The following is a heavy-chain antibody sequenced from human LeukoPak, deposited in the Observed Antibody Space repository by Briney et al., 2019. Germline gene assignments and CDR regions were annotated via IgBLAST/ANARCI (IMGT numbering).Heavy chain of an antibody. Sequence: GRSLRLSCAASGFTFDDYAMHWVRQAPGKGLEWVSGISWNSGSIGCADSVKGRFTISRDNAKNSLYLQMNSLRAEDTALYYCAKDMGGSYPLGLDYWGQGPWSPSPQ. V-gene: IGHV3-9*01. D-gene: IGHD1-26*01. J-gene: IGHJ4*02. CDR1: GFTFDDYA. CDR2: ISWNSGSI. CDR3: AKDMGGSYPLGLDY.